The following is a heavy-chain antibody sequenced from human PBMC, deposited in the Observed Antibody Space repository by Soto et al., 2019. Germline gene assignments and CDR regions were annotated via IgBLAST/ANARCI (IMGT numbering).Heavy chain of an antibody. D-gene: IGHD3-3*01. CDR2: IYYSGST. J-gene: IGHJ5*02. CDR3: ARHIPPRITIFPSTGFDP. Sequence: SETLSLTCTVSGGSISSYYWSWIRQPPGKGLEWIGYIYYSGSTNYNPSLKSRVTISVDTSKNQFSLKLSSVTAADTAVYYCARHIPPRITIFPSTGFDPWGQGTLVTVSS. V-gene: IGHV4-59*08. CDR1: GGSISSYY.